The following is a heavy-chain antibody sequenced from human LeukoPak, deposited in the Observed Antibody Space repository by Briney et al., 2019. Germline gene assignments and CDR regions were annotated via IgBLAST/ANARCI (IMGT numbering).Heavy chain of an antibody. J-gene: IGHJ6*02. D-gene: IGHD6-19*01. CDR2: IDPSDSYT. Sequence: AGESLKISCKGSGYSFTSYWISWVRQMPGKGLEWMGRIDPSDSYTNYSPSFQGHVTTSADKSISTAYLQWSSLKASDTAMYYCARHSPVAANLYYYYYGMDVWGQGTTVTVSS. V-gene: IGHV5-10-1*01. CDR1: GYSFTSYW. CDR3: ARHSPVAANLYYYYYGMDV.